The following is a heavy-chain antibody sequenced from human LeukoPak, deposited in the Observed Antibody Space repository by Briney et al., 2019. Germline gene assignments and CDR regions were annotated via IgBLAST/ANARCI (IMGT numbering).Heavy chain of an antibody. CDR2: INWNGGST. D-gene: IGHD1-26*01. V-gene: IGHV3-20*04. CDR3: ARVERGATADY. CDR1: GFTFNAYA. Sequence: GGSLRLSCTASGFTFNAYAMNWVRQAPGKGLDLVSGINWNGGSTDYADSVKGRFTISRDNAKNSLYLEMNSLRVEDTAFYYCARVERGATADYWGQGTLVTVSS. J-gene: IGHJ4*02.